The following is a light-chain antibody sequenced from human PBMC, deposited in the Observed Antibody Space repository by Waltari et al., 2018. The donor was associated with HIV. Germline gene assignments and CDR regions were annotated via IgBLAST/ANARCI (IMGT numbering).Light chain of an antibody. J-gene: IGKJ1*01. CDR1: QAISNS. V-gene: IGKV1-NL1*01. CDR2: AAS. CDR3: QQYYNTWT. Sequence: IQMPQSPSSLSASVGDRVTITCRPSQAISNSLAWYQQKPGKAPNLLLYAASRLQSGVPSRFSGSVSGTDYTLTINSLQPEDFATYFCQQYYNTWTFGQGTKVEVK.